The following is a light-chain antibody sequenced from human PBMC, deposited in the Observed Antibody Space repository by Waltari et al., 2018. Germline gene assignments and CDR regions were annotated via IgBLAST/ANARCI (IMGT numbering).Light chain of an antibody. Sequence: QSVLTQPPSASGTPGQSVTISCSGSSSNIGSNSVNWYQQLPGSAPKLLIYNDENLPSGSTARFSGSKSGISASLAISGLQSEDEADYYCAAWDDSLNGWVFGGGTKLTVL. J-gene: IGLJ3*02. CDR2: NDE. CDR1: SSNIGSNS. V-gene: IGLV1-44*01. CDR3: AAWDDSLNGWV.